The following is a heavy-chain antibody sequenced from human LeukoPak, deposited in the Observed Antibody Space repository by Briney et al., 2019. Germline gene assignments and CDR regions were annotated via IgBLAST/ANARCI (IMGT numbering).Heavy chain of an antibody. J-gene: IGHJ3*02. CDR3: ATTGFLGSGPIGAGAFDI. CDR2: FDPEDGET. V-gene: IGHV1-24*01. Sequence: ASVKVSCKVSGYTLTELSMHWVRQAPGKGLEWMGGFDPEDGETIYAQKFQGRVTMTEDTSTDTAYMELSSLRSEDTAVYYCATTGFLGSGPIGAGAFDIWGQGTMVTVSS. D-gene: IGHD2-15*01. CDR1: GYTLTELS.